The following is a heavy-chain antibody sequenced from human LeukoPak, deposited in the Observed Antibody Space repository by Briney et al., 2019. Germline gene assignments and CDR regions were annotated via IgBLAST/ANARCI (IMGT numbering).Heavy chain of an antibody. D-gene: IGHD2-2*01. J-gene: IGHJ4*02. CDR3: AKGVYANFFDY. V-gene: IGHV3-23*01. CDR2: ISGSGDAT. CDR1: GFTFSSYA. Sequence: PGGSLRLSCAASGFTFSSYAMSWVRQAPGKGLEWVSTISGSGDATYYADSVKGRFTISRDNSKNTLYLHMNSLRAEDTAVYYCAKGVYANFFDYWSQGTLVTVSS.